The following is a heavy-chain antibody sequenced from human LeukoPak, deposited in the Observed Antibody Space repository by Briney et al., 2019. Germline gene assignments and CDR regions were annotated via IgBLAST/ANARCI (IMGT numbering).Heavy chain of an antibody. CDR1: GGSFSGYY. CDR2: INHSGST. D-gene: IGHD3-22*01. V-gene: IGHV4-34*01. Sequence: SETLSLTCAVYGGSFSGYYWSWIRQPPGKGLEWIGEINHSGSTNYNPSLKSRVTISVDTSKNQFSLKLSSVTAADTAVYYCARGTGYPLIGWGQGTLVTVSS. CDR3: ARGTGYPLIG. J-gene: IGHJ4*02.